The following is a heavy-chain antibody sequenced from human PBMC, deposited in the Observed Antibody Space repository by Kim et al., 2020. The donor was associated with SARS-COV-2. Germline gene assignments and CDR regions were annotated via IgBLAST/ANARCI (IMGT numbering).Heavy chain of an antibody. Sequence: SYADSVKGRFTISRDNAKNTLYLQMNSLRAEDTAVYYCASRRSDYDGWDVWGQGTTVTVSS. J-gene: IGHJ6*02. V-gene: IGHV3-74*01. D-gene: IGHD3-16*01. CDR3: ASRRSDYDGWDV.